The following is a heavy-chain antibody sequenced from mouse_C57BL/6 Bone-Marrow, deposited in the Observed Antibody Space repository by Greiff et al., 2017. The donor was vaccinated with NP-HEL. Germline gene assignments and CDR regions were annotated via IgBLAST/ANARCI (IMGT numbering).Heavy chain of an antibody. CDR1: GYTFTSYW. V-gene: IGHV1-53*01. D-gene: IGHD1-1*01. J-gene: IGHJ4*01. CDR2: INPSNGGT. Sequence: QVQLQQPGTELVKPGASVKLSCKASGYTFTSYWMHWVKQRPGQGLEWIGNINPSNGGTNYNEKFKSKATLTVDKSSSTAYMQLSSLTSEDSAVYYCARWGTTVVATSWRGDYWGQGTSVTVSS. CDR3: ARWGTTVVATSWRGDY.